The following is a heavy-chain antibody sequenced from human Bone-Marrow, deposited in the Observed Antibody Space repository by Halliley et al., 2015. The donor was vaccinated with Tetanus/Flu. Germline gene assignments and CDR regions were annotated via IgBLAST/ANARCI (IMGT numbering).Heavy chain of an antibody. CDR1: GDSVSNTSSA. D-gene: IGHD3-10*02. V-gene: IGHV6-1*01. CDR3: ARGFDVRGFEC. CDR2: TFYRSRWFN. J-gene: IGHJ4*02. Sequence: GLVKPSQTLSLTCAISGDSVSNTSSAWNWIRQSPSRGLEWLGRTFYRSRWFNDYAPTVRSRITIKPDTSTNEFSLQLNFVTPDDTAVYFCARGFDVRGFECWGQGALVTVSS.